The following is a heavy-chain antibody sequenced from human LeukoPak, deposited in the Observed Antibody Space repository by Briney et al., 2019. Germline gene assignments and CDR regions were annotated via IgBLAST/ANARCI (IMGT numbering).Heavy chain of an antibody. CDR2: ISYDGSNK. J-gene: IGHJ4*02. D-gene: IGHD2-21*02. CDR3: ARDHIVVVTAILDY. Sequence: PGGSLRLSCAASGFTFNTYGMHWVRQAPGKGLEWVAVISYDGSNKYYADSVKGRFTISRDNSKNTLYLQMNSLRAEDTAVYYCARDHIVVVTAILDYWGQGTLVTVSS. V-gene: IGHV3-30*03. CDR1: GFTFNTYG.